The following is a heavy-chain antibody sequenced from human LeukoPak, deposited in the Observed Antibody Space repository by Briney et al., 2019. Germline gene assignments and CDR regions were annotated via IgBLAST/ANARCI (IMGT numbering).Heavy chain of an antibody. D-gene: IGHD3-22*01. CDR3: ARDGARITMIVVKKGGAFDI. J-gene: IGHJ3*02. CDR2: ISSSSSYI. CDR1: GFTFSSYS. V-gene: IGHV3-21*01. Sequence: GGSLRLSCAASGFTFSSYSMNWVRQAPGKGLEWVSSISSSSSYIYYADSVKGRFTISRDNAKNSLYLQMNSLRAEDTAVYYCARDGARITMIVVKKGGAFDIWGQGTMVTVSS.